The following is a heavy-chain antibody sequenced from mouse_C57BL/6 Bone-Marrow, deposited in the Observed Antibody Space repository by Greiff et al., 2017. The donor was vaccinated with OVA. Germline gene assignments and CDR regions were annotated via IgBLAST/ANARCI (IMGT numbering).Heavy chain of an antibody. Sequence: QVQLQQSGAELVKPGASVKMSCKASGYTFTEYTIHWVKQRSGQGLEWIGWFYPGSGSIKNNEKFTDKATLTADKSSSTVYMELSRLTAEDSAVYFCARHEGLYYDGTNYAMDYWGQGTTVTVSS. V-gene: IGHV1-62-2*01. D-gene: IGHD1-1*01. CDR2: FYPGSGSI. CDR3: ARHEGLYYDGTNYAMDY. CDR1: GYTFTEYT. J-gene: IGHJ4*01.